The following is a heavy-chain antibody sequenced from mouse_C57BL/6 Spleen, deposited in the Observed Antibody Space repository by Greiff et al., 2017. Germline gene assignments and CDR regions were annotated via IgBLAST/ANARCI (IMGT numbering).Heavy chain of an antibody. CDR2: ISYDGSN. Sequence: DVQLQESGPGLVKPSQSLSLTCSVTGYSITSGYYWNWIRQFPGNKLEWMGYISYDGSNNYNPSLKNRISITRDTSKNQFFLKLNSVTTEDTATYYCARERELGHFDYWGQGTTLTVSS. J-gene: IGHJ2*01. D-gene: IGHD4-1*01. CDR1: GYSITSGYY. CDR3: ARERELGHFDY. V-gene: IGHV3-6*01.